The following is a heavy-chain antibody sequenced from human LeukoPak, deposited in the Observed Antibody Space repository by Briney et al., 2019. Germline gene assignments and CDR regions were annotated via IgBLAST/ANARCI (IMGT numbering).Heavy chain of an antibody. CDR1: GGTFSSYA. V-gene: IGHV1-69*01. Sequence: ASVKVSCKASGGTFSSYAISWVRQAPGQGLVWMGGIIPIFGTANYAQKFQGRVTITADESTSTAYMELSSLRSEDTAVYYCARAESSGPERLVLVHFDYWGQGTLVTVSS. CDR2: IIPIFGTA. CDR3: ARAESSGPERLVLVHFDY. J-gene: IGHJ4*02. D-gene: IGHD1-1*01.